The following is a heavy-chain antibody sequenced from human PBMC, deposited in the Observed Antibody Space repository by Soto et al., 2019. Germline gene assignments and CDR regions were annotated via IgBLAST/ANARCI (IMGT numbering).Heavy chain of an antibody. Sequence: QVQLVQSGAEVKKPGASVKVSCKASGYTFTGYYMHWVRQAPGQGLEWMGWINPNSGGTNYAQKFQGWFTMTRDTSISTAYMELSRLRSDDTAVYYCARSSMTTVTRPFDYWGQGTLVTVSS. J-gene: IGHJ4*02. CDR1: GYTFTGYY. CDR3: ARSSMTTVTRPFDY. V-gene: IGHV1-2*04. CDR2: INPNSGGT. D-gene: IGHD4-17*01.